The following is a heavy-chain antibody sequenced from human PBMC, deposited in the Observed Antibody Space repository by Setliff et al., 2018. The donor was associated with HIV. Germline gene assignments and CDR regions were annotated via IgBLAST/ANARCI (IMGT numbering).Heavy chain of an antibody. V-gene: IGHV1-69-2*01. Sequence: ASVTVSCKVSGYFFRDYYIHWVRQAPGEGPEWMGLVGPEYGEIRYAAKFQGRVVISADKSSDTGYMQLSGLTSDDTANYYCATGPDDTAMVIYNWGQGTLVTVSS. D-gene: IGHD3-10*01. CDR2: VGPEYGEI. CDR3: ATGPDDTAMVIYN. CDR1: GYFFRDYY. J-gene: IGHJ1*01.